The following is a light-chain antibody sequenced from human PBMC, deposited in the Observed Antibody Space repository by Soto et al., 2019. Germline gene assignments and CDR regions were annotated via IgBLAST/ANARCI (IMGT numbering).Light chain of an antibody. J-gene: IGKJ1*01. CDR1: QSVSSN. V-gene: IGKV3-15*01. CDR2: GAS. Sequence: EIVMTQSPDTLYVSPGESATLSCRASQSVSSNLAWYQQKPGQAPRLLIYGASTRATGIPARFSGSGSGTEFTLTISSLQSEDCAVYYCQQYNNWPPWTFGQGTKVEIK. CDR3: QQYNNWPPWT.